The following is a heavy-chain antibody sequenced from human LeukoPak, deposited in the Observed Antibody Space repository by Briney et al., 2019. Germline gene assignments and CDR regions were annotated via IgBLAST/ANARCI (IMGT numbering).Heavy chain of an antibody. Sequence: PSETLSLTCTVSGGSIRSGSYYWSWIRQPAGKGLEWIGRIYTSGSTNYNPSLKSRVTISVDTSKNQFSLKLSSVTAADTAVYYCARESADYSSSWFGSYWGQGTLVTVSS. D-gene: IGHD6-13*01. J-gene: IGHJ4*02. CDR2: IYTSGST. CDR1: GGSIRSGSYY. CDR3: ARESADYSSSWFGSY. V-gene: IGHV4-61*02.